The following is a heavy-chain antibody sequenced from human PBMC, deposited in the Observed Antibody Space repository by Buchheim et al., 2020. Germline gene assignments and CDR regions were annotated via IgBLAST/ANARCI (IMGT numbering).Heavy chain of an antibody. J-gene: IGHJ1*01. CDR1: GFTFSSYA. CDR2: ISGSGGST. V-gene: IGHV3-23*01. Sequence: EVQLLESGGSLVQPGGSLRLSCAVSGFTFSSYAMSWVRQAPGKGLEWVSAISGSGGSTYYADSVKGRFTISRDNSKNTLYLQMNSLRAEDTAVYYCAKDYYYDSSGLRPSAEYFQHWGQGTL. D-gene: IGHD3-22*01. CDR3: AKDYYYDSSGLRPSAEYFQH.